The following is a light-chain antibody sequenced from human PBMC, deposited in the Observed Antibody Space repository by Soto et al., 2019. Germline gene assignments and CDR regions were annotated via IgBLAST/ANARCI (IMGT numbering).Light chain of an antibody. Sequence: EIVLTQSPGTLSLSPGERATLSCRASQSVSSNYLAWYQQKPGQAPRLLIYEASTRATGIPDRFSGSGSGTDFTLTVSRLEPEDFAVYYCQQYETFGQGTKVEI. CDR3: QQYET. J-gene: IGKJ1*01. CDR1: QSVSSNY. V-gene: IGKV3-20*01. CDR2: EAS.